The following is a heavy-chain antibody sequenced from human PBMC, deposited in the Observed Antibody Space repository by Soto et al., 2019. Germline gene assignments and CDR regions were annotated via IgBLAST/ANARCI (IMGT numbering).Heavy chain of an antibody. CDR3: ANVADFWSGSPGYYFDY. J-gene: IGHJ4*02. CDR2: ISYDGSNK. CDR1: GFTFSSYA. Sequence: QVQLVESGGGVVQPGRSLRLSCAASGFTFSSYAMHWVRQAPGKGLEWVAVISYDGSNKYYADSVKGRFTISRDNSKNTLYLQMNSLRAEDTAVYYCANVADFWSGSPGYYFDYWGQGTLVTVSS. V-gene: IGHV3-30-3*01. D-gene: IGHD3-3*01.